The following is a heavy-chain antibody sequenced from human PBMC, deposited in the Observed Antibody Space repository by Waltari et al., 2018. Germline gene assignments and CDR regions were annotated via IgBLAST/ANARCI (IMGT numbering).Heavy chain of an antibody. CDR1: GFTFSRYG. J-gene: IGHJ6*02. CDR2: IWYDGSNK. V-gene: IGHV3-33*01. Sequence: QVQLVESGGGVVQPGRSLRLPCAASGFTFSRYGLPWVRQAHGKGLEWVAVIWYDGSNKYYADSVKGRFTISRDNSKNTLYLQMNSLRAEDTAVYYCARDVGAAGFFYYGMDVWGQGTTVTVSS. D-gene: IGHD6-13*01. CDR3: ARDVGAAGFFYYGMDV.